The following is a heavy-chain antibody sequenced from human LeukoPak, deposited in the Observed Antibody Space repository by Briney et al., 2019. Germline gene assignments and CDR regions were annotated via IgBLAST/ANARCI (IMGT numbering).Heavy chain of an antibody. Sequence: SETLSLTYAVYGGSFSGYYWSWIRQPPGKGLEWIGEINHSGSTNYNPSLKSRVTISVDTSKNQFSLKLSSVTAEDTAVYYCARDQRIGGYNSYYYYGMDVWGQGTTVTVSS. D-gene: IGHD5-24*01. CDR1: GGSFSGYY. J-gene: IGHJ6*02. CDR3: ARDQRIGGYNSYYYYGMDV. V-gene: IGHV4-34*01. CDR2: INHSGST.